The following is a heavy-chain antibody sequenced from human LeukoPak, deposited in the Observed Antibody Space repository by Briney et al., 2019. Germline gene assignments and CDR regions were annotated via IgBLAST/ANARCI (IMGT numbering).Heavy chain of an antibody. V-gene: IGHV4-34*01. J-gene: IGHJ5*02. D-gene: IGHD3-3*01. Sequence: SETLSLTCAVYGGSFSGYYWSWIRQPPGKGLEWIGEINHSGSTNYNPSLKSRVTISVDTSKNQFSLKLSSVTAADTAVYYCAREIRFLSPWFDPWGQGTLVTVSS. CDR3: AREIRFLSPWFDP. CDR1: GGSFSGYY. CDR2: INHSGST.